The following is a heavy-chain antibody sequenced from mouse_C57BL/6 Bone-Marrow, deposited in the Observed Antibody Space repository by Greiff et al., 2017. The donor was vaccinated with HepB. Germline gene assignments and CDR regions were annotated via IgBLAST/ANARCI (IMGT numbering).Heavy chain of an antibody. V-gene: IGHV10-3*01. CDR2: IRSKSSNYAT. D-gene: IGHD3-2*02. CDR3: VTVDSSGYRAWFAY. CDR1: GFTFNTYA. Sequence: EVQGVESGGGLVQPKGSLKLSCAASGFTFNTYAMHWVRQAPGKGLEWVARIRSKSSNYATYYADSVKDRFTISRDDSQSMLYLQMNNLKTEDTAMYYCVTVDSSGYRAWFAYWGQGTLVTVSA. J-gene: IGHJ3*01.